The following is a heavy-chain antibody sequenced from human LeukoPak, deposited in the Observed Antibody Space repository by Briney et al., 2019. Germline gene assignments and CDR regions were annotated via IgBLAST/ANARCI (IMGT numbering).Heavy chain of an antibody. V-gene: IGHV3-33*08. Sequence: GGSLRLSCAASGFTFSSYAMSWVRQAPGKGLEWVAVIWYDGSNKYYADSVKGRFTISRDNSKNTLYLQINSLRAEDTAVYYCARDLFSGSYSTYYYYGLDVWGQGTTVTDSS. CDR1: GFTFSSYA. D-gene: IGHD1-26*01. J-gene: IGHJ6*02. CDR2: IWYDGSNK. CDR3: ARDLFSGSYSTYYYYGLDV.